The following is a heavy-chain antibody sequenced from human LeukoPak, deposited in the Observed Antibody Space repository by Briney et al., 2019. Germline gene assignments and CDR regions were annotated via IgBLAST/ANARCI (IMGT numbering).Heavy chain of an antibody. CDR2: IYSSGST. D-gene: IGHD2-2*01. Sequence: SETLSLTCTVSGGSISSYYWSWIRQPPGKGLEWIGYIYSSGSTDYNPSLKSRVTISVDTSKNQFSLKLSSVIAADTAVYYCVRSGGYCTSATCHVEYFDLWGRGTLVSISS. CDR1: GGSISSYY. CDR3: VRSGGYCTSATCHVEYFDL. J-gene: IGHJ2*01. V-gene: IGHV4-59*08.